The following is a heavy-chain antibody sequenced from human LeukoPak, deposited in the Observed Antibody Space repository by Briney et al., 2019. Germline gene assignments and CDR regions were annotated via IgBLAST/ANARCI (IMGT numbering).Heavy chain of an antibody. V-gene: IGHV3-23*01. Sequence: GGSLRLSCAASGFTFSSYALSWVRQAPGKGPEWVSAISGSGDGTYYSDSVRGRFTISRDNSKNTLYLQMNSLRAKDTAVYYCAKEYSSWSQGNWFDPWGQGTLVTVSS. CDR3: AKEYSSWSQGNWFDP. D-gene: IGHD3-22*01. CDR1: GFTFSSYA. CDR2: ISGSGDGT. J-gene: IGHJ5*02.